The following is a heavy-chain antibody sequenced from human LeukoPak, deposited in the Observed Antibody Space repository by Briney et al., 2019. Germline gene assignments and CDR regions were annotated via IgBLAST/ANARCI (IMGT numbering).Heavy chain of an antibody. V-gene: IGHV4-59*08. D-gene: IGHD2-21*02. J-gene: IGHJ4*02. CDR3: ASQPGGVTNFFDY. CDR2: IYYSGST. CDR1: GESISGFY. Sequence: PSETLSLTCTVSGESISGFYWTWIRQPPGKGLEWIGYIYYSGSTNYNPSLKSRVTISVDTSKNQFSLKLSSVTAADTAVYYCASQPGGVTNFFDYWGQGTLVTVSS.